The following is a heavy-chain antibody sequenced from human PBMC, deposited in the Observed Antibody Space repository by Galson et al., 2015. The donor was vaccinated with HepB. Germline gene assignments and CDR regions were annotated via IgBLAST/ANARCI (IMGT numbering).Heavy chain of an antibody. J-gene: IGHJ3*02. Sequence: SLRLSCAASGFTFSDYYMSWIRQAPGKGLEWVSYISSSGSTIYYADSVKGRFTISRDNAKNSLYLQMNSLRAEDTAVYYCARDNYDYGDYFPDAFDIWGQGTMVTVSS. CDR3: ARDNYDYGDYFPDAFDI. D-gene: IGHD4-17*01. CDR2: ISSSGSTI. V-gene: IGHV3-11*01. CDR1: GFTFSDYY.